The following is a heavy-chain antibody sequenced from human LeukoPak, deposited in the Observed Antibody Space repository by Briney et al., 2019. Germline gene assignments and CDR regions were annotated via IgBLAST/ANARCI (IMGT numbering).Heavy chain of an antibody. CDR1: GFTFAIYA. CDR2: ISYDGNNK. CDR3: ARDSGSGSSPGTQTYFHI. J-gene: IGHJ3*02. Sequence: PGGSLRLSCAASGFTFAIYAMHWVRQAPGKGLEWVAVISYDGNNKYYADSVKGRFTISRDNSKNTLYLQMNSLRAEDTAVYYCARDSGSGSSPGTQTYFHIWGRGTMVTVSS. V-gene: IGHV3-30-3*01. D-gene: IGHD3-10*01.